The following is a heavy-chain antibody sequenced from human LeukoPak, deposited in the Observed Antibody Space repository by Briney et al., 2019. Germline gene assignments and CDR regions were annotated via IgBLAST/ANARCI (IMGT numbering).Heavy chain of an antibody. CDR2: ITSGVGIT. D-gene: IGHD3-22*01. CDR3: AKGDYYDLDY. Sequence: PGGSLRLSCAASGLTFSTYGMNWVRQAPGKGLEWVSIITSGVGITYYADSVKGRFTISRDNSRNTLYLQMNSLTAEDTAVYYCAKGDYYDLDYWGQGTLVTVSS. CDR1: GLTFSTYG. V-gene: IGHV3-23*01. J-gene: IGHJ4*02.